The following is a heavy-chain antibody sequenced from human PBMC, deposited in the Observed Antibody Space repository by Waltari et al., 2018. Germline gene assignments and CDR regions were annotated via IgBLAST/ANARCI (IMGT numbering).Heavy chain of an antibody. V-gene: IGHV3-21*02. CDR3: ARGPWAPLDY. J-gene: IGHJ4*02. Sequence: EGQLVESGGGQVKPGGSLRLSCVGSGFKFSNYSMNWVRVAPGKGLDWVSSIGISTTYKFYADSVKGRFTVSRDNAKNSVYLQMNNLRVEDTAVYYCARGPWAPLDYWGQGVLVTVSS. CDR1: GFKFSNYS. CDR2: IGISTTYK.